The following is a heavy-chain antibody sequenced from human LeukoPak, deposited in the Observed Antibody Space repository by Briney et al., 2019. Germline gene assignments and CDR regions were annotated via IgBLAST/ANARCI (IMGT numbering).Heavy chain of an antibody. D-gene: IGHD6-19*01. CDR3: ARHAVYAGSGWSFDY. J-gene: IGHJ4*02. V-gene: IGHV4-59*08. CDR1: GGSISPYY. CDR2: IYYSGSGST. Sequence: SETLSLTCTVSGGSISPYYWSWIRQPPGKGLEWIGYIYYSGSGSTNHNPALKSRVTISIDTSKNQFSLTLSSVTAADTAVYYCARHAVYAGSGWSFDYWGKGTLVTVSS.